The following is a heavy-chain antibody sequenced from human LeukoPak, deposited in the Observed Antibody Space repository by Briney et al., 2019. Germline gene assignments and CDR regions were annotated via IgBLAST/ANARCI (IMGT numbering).Heavy chain of an antibody. J-gene: IGHJ4*02. CDR2: IYYSGGT. CDR3: GRTVTRRYYFDY. D-gene: IGHD4-17*01. CDR1: GGSIISSNHY. V-gene: IGHV4-39*01. Sequence: SETLSLTCTVSGGSIISSNHYWGWIRQPPGKGLEWIGSIYYSGGTYYNPSLRSRVTVSVDSSNNQFSLKLTSVTAADTAVYYCGRTVTRRYYFDYWGQGTVVTVSS.